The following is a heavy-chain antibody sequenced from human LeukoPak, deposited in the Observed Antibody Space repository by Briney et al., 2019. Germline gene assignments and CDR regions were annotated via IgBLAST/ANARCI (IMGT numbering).Heavy chain of an antibody. CDR3: ARGTDIDY. J-gene: IGHJ4*02. D-gene: IGHD3/OR15-3a*01. CDR2: IKDDGSDK. Sequence: GGSLRLSCGASGFTFRNFWMNWVRQAPGKGLEWVANIKDDGSDKYYVDFVKGRFSISKDNAKNSLYLQMNSLRVEDTAVYYCARGTDIDYWGQGTLVTVSS. CDR1: GFTFRNFW. V-gene: IGHV3-7*01.